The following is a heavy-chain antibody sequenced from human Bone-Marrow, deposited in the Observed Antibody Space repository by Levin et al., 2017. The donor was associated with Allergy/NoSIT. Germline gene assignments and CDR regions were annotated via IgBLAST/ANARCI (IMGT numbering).Heavy chain of an antibody. D-gene: IGHD3-22*01. CDR3: AKKKGEKYRSMINGLDV. CDR2: ISFDGFHE. Sequence: AGGSLRLSCVASGFTFSTYGMHWVRQAPGKGLQWVAFISFDGFHEYYADSVNGRFTVSRDNFNNTLYLQMNSLNTEDSAVYYCAKKKGEKYRSMINGLDVWGQGTTVTVSS. J-gene: IGHJ6*02. V-gene: IGHV3-30*18. CDR1: GFTFSTYG.